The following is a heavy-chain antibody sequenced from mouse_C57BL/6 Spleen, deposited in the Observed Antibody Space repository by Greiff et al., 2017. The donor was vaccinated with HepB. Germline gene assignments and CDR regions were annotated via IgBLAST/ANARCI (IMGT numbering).Heavy chain of an antibody. D-gene: IGHD3-2*02. CDR1: GFTFSSYA. V-gene: IGHV5-4*03. CDR3: ARLDSSGFSFAY. J-gene: IGHJ3*01. CDR2: ISDGGSYT. Sequence: EVKLVESGGGLVKPGGSLKLSCAASGFTFSSYAMSWVRQTPEKRLEWVATISDGGSYTYYPDNVKGRFTISRDNAKNNLYLQMSHLKSEDTAMYYCARLDSSGFSFAYWGQGTLVTVSA.